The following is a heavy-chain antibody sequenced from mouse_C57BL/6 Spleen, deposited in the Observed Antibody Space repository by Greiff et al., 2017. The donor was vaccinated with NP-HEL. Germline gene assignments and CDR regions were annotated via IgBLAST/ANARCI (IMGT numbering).Heavy chain of an antibody. V-gene: IGHV5-12*01. D-gene: IGHD1-1*01. Sequence: EVQVVESGGGLVQPGGSLKLSCAASGFTFSDYYMYWVRQTPEKRLEWVAYISTGGGSTYYPDTVKGRFTISRDNAKNTLYLQMSRLKSEDTAMYYCARRGYYYGSFWYFDVWGTGTTVTVSA. J-gene: IGHJ1*03. CDR3: ARRGYYYGSFWYFDV. CDR2: ISTGGGST. CDR1: GFTFSDYY.